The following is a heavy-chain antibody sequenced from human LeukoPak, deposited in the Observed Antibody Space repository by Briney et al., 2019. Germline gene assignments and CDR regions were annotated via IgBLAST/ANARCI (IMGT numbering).Heavy chain of an antibody. Sequence: SETLSLTCTVSGGSISSGGYYWSWIRQHPGKGLEWIEYIYYSGSTYYNPSLKSRVTISVDTSKNQFSLKLSSVTAADTAVYYCARAPYGDFDAFDIWGQGTMVTVSS. V-gene: IGHV4-31*03. CDR2: IYYSGST. CDR1: GGSISSGGYY. D-gene: IGHD4-17*01. J-gene: IGHJ3*02. CDR3: ARAPYGDFDAFDI.